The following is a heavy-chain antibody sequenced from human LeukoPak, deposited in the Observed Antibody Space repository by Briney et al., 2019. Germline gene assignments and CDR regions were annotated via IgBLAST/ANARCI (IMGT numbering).Heavy chain of an antibody. J-gene: IGHJ4*02. V-gene: IGHV3-53*01. CDR1: GFTVSRNY. D-gene: IGHD1-7*01. Sequence: PGGSLRLSCAASGFTVSRNYMNWVRQAPGKGLEWVSVLYSGGSTDYADSVKGQFTISRDNSKNTLYLQMDSLRAEDTAVYYCARANYQFDYWGQGTLVTVSS. CDR3: ARANYQFDY. CDR2: LYSGGST.